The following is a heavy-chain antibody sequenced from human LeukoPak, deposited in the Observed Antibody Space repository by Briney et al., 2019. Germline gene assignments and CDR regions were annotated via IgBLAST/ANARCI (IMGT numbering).Heavy chain of an antibody. D-gene: IGHD5-24*01. CDR3: AGEVEMATIGAAFDI. CDR1: GFTFSSYW. V-gene: IGHV3-7*01. J-gene: IGHJ3*02. Sequence: PGGSLRLSCAASGFTFSSYWMSWVRQAPGKGLEWVANIKQDGSEKYYVDSVKGRFTISRDNAKNSLYLQMNSLRAEDTAVYYCAGEVEMATIGAAFDIWGQGTMVTVSS. CDR2: IKQDGSEK.